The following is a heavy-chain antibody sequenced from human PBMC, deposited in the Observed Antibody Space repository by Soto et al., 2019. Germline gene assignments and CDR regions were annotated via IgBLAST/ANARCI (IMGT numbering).Heavy chain of an antibody. D-gene: IGHD2-21*01. CDR3: ARVPPSICGGGNRYRVDSYFDS. CDR2: IIPLFGTP. V-gene: IGHV1-69*01. J-gene: IGHJ4*03. Sequence: QVQLVQSGAEVKKPGSSLKVSCKTSGVTFSTSGISWVRQGPGQGLEWMGGIIPLFGTPKYARKFQGRVSITPDDSDTASYLELSGLSSDDPAIYYCARVPPSICGGGNRYRVDSYFDSWGQGSQVVVSS. CDR1: GVTFSTSG.